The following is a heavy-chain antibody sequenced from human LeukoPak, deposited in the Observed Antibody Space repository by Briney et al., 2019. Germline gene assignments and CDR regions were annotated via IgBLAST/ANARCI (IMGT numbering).Heavy chain of an antibody. V-gene: IGHV4-34*01. J-gene: IGHJ4*02. CDR1: GGSISSGGYS. CDR3: ARGPSGSYGNYFDY. CDR2: INHSGST. Sequence: SETLSLTCAVSGGSISSGGYSWSWIRQPPGKGLEWIGEINHSGSTNYNPSLKSRVTISVDTSKNQFSLKLSSVTAADTAVYYCARGPSGSYGNYFDYWGQGTLVTVSS. D-gene: IGHD1-26*01.